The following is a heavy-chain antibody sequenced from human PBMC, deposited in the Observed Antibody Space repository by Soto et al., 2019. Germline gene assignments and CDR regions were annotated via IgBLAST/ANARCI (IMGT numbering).Heavy chain of an antibody. CDR3: ARDPLRDGFRDYNWFDP. Sequence: EVQLVESGGGLVQPGGSLRLSCAASGFTFSSYEMNWVRQAPGKGLEWVSYISSSGSTIYYADSVKGRFTISRDNAKNSLYLQMNSLRAEDTAVYYCARDPLRDGFRDYNWFDPWGQGTLVTVSS. D-gene: IGHD5-12*01. CDR1: GFTFSSYE. CDR2: ISSSGSTI. V-gene: IGHV3-48*03. J-gene: IGHJ5*02.